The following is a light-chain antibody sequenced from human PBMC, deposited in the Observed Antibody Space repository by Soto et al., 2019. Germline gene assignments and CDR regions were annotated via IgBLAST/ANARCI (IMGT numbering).Light chain of an antibody. CDR1: QSISNN. J-gene: IGKJ5*01. CDR2: GAS. Sequence: EIVMTQSPATLSLSPGERATLSCRASQSISNNLVWYQQKPGQAPRLLIYGASTRATGIPARFSGSGSGTDFTLTISSLEPEDFAVYYCQQRSNWPPITFGQGTRLEIK. V-gene: IGKV3-11*01. CDR3: QQRSNWPPIT.